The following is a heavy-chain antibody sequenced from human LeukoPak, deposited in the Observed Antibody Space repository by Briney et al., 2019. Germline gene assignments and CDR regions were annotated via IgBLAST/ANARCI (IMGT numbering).Heavy chain of an antibody. CDR2: IIPIFGTA. Sequence: SVKVSCKASGGTFSSYAVSWVRQAPGQGLEWMGGIIPIFGTANYAQKFQGRVTITTDESTSTAYMELSSLRSEDTAVYYCARGYRYCSSTSCYTYFDYWGQGTLVTVSS. CDR1: GGTFSSYA. J-gene: IGHJ4*02. D-gene: IGHD2-2*02. V-gene: IGHV1-69*05. CDR3: ARGYRYCSSTSCYTYFDY.